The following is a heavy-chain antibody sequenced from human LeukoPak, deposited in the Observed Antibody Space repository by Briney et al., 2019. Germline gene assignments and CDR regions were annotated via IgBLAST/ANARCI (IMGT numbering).Heavy chain of an antibody. CDR1: GFSFSSYS. CDR2: ISRSSSVI. V-gene: IGHV3-21*05. CDR3: ARNNWNYED. Sequence: PGGSLRLSCAASGFSFSSYSMNWVRQAPGKGLEWVSYISRSSSVIHYTDSVKGRVTIFRDNAKNSLYLQMNSLRAEDTAVYYCARNNWNYEDWGQGTLVTVSS. J-gene: IGHJ4*02. D-gene: IGHD1-7*01.